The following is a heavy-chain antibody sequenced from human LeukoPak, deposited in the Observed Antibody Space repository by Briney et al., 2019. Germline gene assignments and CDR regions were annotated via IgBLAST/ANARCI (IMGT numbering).Heavy chain of an antibody. CDR3: ARDLSWYVHPIWSLDY. Sequence: ASVKVSCKASGYTFTSNYIHWVRQAPGQGLEWMGMIYPRDGSTSYAQKFQGRVTMTRDTSTSTVYMELSSLRSEDTAVYYCARDLSWYVHPIWSLDYWGQGTLVTVSS. V-gene: IGHV1-46*01. CDR2: IYPRDGST. CDR1: GYTFTSNY. D-gene: IGHD6-13*01. J-gene: IGHJ4*02.